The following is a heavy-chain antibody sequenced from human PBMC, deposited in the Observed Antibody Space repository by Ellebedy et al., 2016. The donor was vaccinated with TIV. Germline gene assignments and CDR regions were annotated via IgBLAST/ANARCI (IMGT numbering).Heavy chain of an antibody. J-gene: IGHJ4*02. Sequence: GGSLRLSCAASGFTFSSYAMSWVRQAPGKGLEWVSAISGSGGSTYYADSVKGRFTISRDNSKNTLYLQMNSLRAEDTAVYYCARDSVMVYANNYFDYWGQGTLVTVSS. CDR2: ISGSGGST. D-gene: IGHD2-8*01. CDR3: ARDSVMVYANNYFDY. CDR1: GFTFSSYA. V-gene: IGHV3-23*01.